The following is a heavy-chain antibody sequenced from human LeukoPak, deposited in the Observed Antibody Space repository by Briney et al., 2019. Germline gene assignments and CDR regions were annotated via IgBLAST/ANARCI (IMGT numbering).Heavy chain of an antibody. J-gene: IGHJ4*02. CDR3: ARHSSSWSDFDY. D-gene: IGHD6-13*01. Sequence: SVKVSCKASGGTFSNYAISWVRQAPGQGLEWMGTIIPIFDTANYAQKFQGRVTITADESTSTAYMELSSLRSEDTAVYYCARHSSSWSDFDYWGQGTLVTVSS. V-gene: IGHV1-69*13. CDR2: IIPIFDTA. CDR1: GGTFSNYA.